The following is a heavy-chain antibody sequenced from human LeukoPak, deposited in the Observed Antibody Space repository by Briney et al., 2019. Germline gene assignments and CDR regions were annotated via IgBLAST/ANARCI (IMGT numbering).Heavy chain of an antibody. CDR1: GGSISSSSYY. CDR2: IYYSVST. V-gene: IGHV4-39*02. Sequence: SRTLSLTCTVSGGSISSSSYYWGWIRQPPGKGLEWIGTIYYSVSTYYNPSLRSRVTISVDASKNHLYLKLSSVTAADTAVYYCARLVGAATDPFDYWGQGTLVTVSS. D-gene: IGHD1-26*01. J-gene: IGHJ4*02. CDR3: ARLVGAATDPFDY.